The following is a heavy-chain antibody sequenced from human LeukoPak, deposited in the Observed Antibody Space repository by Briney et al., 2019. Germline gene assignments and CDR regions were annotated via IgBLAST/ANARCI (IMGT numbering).Heavy chain of an antibody. Sequence: QSGGSLRLSCAASGFTFDSYTMSWVRQAPGRGLEWVSAISGSGGSTHYADSVNGRFTISRDNSKNTLYLQMNSLRAEDTAIYYCAKATGLRYFDDWGQGTLVTVSS. J-gene: IGHJ4*02. CDR2: ISGSGGST. CDR1: GFTFDSYT. V-gene: IGHV3-23*01. CDR3: AKATGLRYFDD.